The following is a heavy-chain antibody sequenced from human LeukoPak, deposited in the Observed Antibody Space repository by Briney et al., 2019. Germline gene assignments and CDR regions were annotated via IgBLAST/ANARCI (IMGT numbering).Heavy chain of an antibody. D-gene: IGHD3-22*01. V-gene: IGHV1-18*01. Sequence: GASVKVSCKASGYTFTSYGISWVRQDPGQGLEWMGWISAYAQKFQGRVTMTTDTSTSTAYMELRSLRSDDTAVYYCARRFNYYDSSGYYEGFYFDYWGQGTLVTVSS. CDR1: GYTFTSYG. J-gene: IGHJ4*02. CDR3: ARRFNYYDSSGYYEGFYFDY. CDR2: ISAY.